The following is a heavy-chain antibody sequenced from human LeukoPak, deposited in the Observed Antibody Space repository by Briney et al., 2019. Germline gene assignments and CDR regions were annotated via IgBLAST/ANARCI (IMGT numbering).Heavy chain of an antibody. CDR1: GYSISSGYY. D-gene: IGHD4-17*01. V-gene: IGHV4-38-2*02. J-gene: IGHJ4*02. CDR2: IYHSGTT. Sequence: SETLSLTCTVSGYSISSGYYWGWILQPPGKGLEWIGSIYHSGTTYYNPSLKSRVTISVDTSKNQFSLKLSSVTAADTAVYYCARYHYGDYALDYWGQGTLVTVSS. CDR3: ARYHYGDYALDY.